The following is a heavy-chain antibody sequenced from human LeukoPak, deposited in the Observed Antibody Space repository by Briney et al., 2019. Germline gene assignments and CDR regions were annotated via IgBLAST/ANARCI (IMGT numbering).Heavy chain of an antibody. Sequence: GGSLRLSCAASGFTFSSNWMHWIRQVPGEGLVWVARINPDGSDTSYADSVKGRFTISRDNAKNTLYLQMNSRRVEDTALYYCTRDTFGARDYWGQGTLVTVSS. V-gene: IGHV3-74*01. D-gene: IGHD3-10*01. CDR1: GFTFSSNW. CDR3: TRDTFGARDY. J-gene: IGHJ4*02. CDR2: INPDGSDT.